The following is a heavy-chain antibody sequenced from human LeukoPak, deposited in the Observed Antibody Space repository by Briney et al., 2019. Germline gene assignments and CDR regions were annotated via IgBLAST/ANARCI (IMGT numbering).Heavy chain of an antibody. J-gene: IGHJ1*01. CDR2: ISGSGGST. CDR1: GFIFSSYA. D-gene: IGHD1-26*01. V-gene: IGHV3-23*01. Sequence: GGSLRLSCAASGFIFSSYAMSWVRQAPGKGLEWVSAISGSGGSTYYADSVKGRFTISRDNSKNTLYLQMNSLRAEDTAVYYCAKALVWELPVGPGQHWGQGTLVTVSS. CDR3: AKALVWELPVGPGQH.